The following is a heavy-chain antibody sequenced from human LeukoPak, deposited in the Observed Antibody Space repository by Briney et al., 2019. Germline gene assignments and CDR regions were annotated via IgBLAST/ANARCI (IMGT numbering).Heavy chain of an antibody. V-gene: IGHV4-39*01. CDR3: ARQRADYYYYYVDV. Sequence: SETLSLTCTVSGGSINTANYYWGWLRQPPGKGLEWIGSIYYSETTYDNPSLKSRVTISIETSKNQFSLRLSSVTASDTAVYYCARQRADYYYYYVDVWGEGSTVAVS. J-gene: IGHJ6*03. CDR1: GGSINTANYY. CDR2: IYYSETT.